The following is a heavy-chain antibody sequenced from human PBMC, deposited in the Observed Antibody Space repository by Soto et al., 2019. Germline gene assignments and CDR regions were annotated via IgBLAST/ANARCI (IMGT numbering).Heavy chain of an antibody. CDR1: GFSLSTSGVG. J-gene: IGHJ4*02. Sequence: GSGPTLVNPTQTLTLTCTFSGFSLSTSGVGVGWIRQPPGKALEWLALIYWDDDKRYSPSLKSRLTITKDTSKNQVVLTMTNMDPVDTATYYCAHIKGPHFRYSSSWSYDFDYWGQGTLVTVSS. V-gene: IGHV2-5*02. D-gene: IGHD6-13*01. CDR3: AHIKGPHFRYSSSWSYDFDY. CDR2: IYWDDDK.